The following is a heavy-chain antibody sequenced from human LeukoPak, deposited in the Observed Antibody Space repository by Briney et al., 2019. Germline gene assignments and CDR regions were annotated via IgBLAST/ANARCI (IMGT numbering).Heavy chain of an antibody. V-gene: IGHV4-39*07. Sequence: SETLSLTCTVSGGSISSSSYYWGWIRQPPGKGLEWIGSIYYTGSTYYNPSLKSRVTISVDTSKNQFSLKLSSVTAADTAVYYCAREAAADSPGAFDIWGQGTMVTVSS. D-gene: IGHD6-13*01. CDR3: AREAAADSPGAFDI. J-gene: IGHJ3*02. CDR1: GGSISSSSYY. CDR2: IYYTGST.